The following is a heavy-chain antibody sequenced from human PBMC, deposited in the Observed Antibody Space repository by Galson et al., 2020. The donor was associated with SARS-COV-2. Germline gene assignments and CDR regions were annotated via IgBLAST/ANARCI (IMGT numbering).Heavy chain of an antibody. CDR1: GSISSGDYY. J-gene: IGHJ5*02. CDR2: IYYSGST. V-gene: IGHV4-30-4*01. D-gene: IGHD3-10*01. CDR3: ARETYYYGSGRVNWFDP. Sequence: SETLSLTCTVSGSISSGDYYWSWIRQPPGKGLEWIGYIYYSGSTYYNPSLKSRVTISVDTSKNQFSLKLSSVTAADTAVYYCARETYYYGSGRVNWFDPWGQGTLVTVSS.